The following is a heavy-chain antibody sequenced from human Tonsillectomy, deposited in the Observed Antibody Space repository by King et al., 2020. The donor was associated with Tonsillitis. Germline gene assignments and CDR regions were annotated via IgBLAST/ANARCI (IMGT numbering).Heavy chain of an antibody. D-gene: IGHD3-22*01. Sequence: TLKESGPVLVRPTETLTLTCSVSGFSLNNAKMGVTWIRQPPGRALEWLAHIFSNDEKSYSTSLESRLTISRDTSKSQVVLTMTNMDPVDTATYFCARALWLYDYETRGYLRLDPWGQGTLVTVSS. CDR2: IFSNDEK. V-gene: IGHV2-26*01. CDR1: GFSLNNAKMG. CDR3: ARALWLYDYETRGYLRLDP. J-gene: IGHJ5*02.